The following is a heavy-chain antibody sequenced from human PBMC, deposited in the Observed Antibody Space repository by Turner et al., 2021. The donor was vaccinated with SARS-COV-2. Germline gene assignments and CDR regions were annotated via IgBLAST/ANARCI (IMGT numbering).Heavy chain of an antibody. J-gene: IGHJ4*02. CDR2: INQNGKKI. Sequence: EEQLVESGGELVQTGGSLRLSCRDSDSSFSMFWMTWVRQAPGRGLDGVASINQNGKKIYHSDSVRGRFTVSRSNAGNSLYLRMNSLRVDDTAMYYCVRGFDSWGQGTLVTVSS. D-gene: IGHD3-10*01. CDR1: DSSFSMFW. CDR3: VRGFDS. V-gene: IGHV3-7*01.